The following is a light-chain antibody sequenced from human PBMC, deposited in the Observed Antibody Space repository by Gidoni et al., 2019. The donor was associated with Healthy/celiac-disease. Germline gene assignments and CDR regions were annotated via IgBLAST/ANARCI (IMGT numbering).Light chain of an antibody. Sequence: EIVWTQSPATLSLSPGERATLSCRARQSVSSYLAWYQQQPGQAPRLLIYDASNRATGLPARFSGSVSGTDFTLTISSLEPEDFAVYYCQQRSNWLTFGGGTKVEIK. CDR1: QSVSSY. CDR3: QQRSNWLT. J-gene: IGKJ4*01. CDR2: DAS. V-gene: IGKV3-11*01.